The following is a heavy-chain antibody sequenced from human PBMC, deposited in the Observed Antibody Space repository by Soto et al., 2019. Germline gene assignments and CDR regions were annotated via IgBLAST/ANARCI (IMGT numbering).Heavy chain of an antibody. CDR1: GYAFGDYD. J-gene: IGHJ5*02. CDR2: MNPNSANT. CDR3: ARMATYGTLNWFDP. V-gene: IGHV1-8*01. D-gene: IGHD1-1*01. Sequence: QVQLVQSGAEVQRPGASVKVSCRASGYAFGDYDISWVRQAPGQGLEWMGWMNPNSANTGYAQKFQCRVSMTSDMSISTAYMELSRLRPEDTAIYYCARMATYGTLNWFDPWGQGALVTVSS.